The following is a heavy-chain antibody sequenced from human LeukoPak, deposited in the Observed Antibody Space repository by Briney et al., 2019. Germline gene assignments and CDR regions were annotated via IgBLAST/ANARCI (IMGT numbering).Heavy chain of an antibody. D-gene: IGHD2-2*01. CDR2: ISSSSSYI. V-gene: IGHV3-21*01. Sequence: GGSLRLSCAASGFTFSSYWMSWVRQAPGKGLEWVSSISSSSSYIYYADSVKGRFTISRDNAKNSLYLQMNSLRAEDTAVYYCARDLYCSSTSCYSLFDYWGQGTLVTVSS. CDR1: GFTFSSYW. J-gene: IGHJ4*02. CDR3: ARDLYCSSTSCYSLFDY.